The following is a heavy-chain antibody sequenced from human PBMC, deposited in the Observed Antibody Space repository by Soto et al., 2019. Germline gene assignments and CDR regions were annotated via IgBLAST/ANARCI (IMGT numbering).Heavy chain of an antibody. CDR1: GYTFTNND. CDR3: ARMESFGSLNWFDP. J-gene: IGHJ5*02. D-gene: IGHD5-18*01. CDR2: MNPGSGDT. Sequence: QVQLVQSGAEVKKPGASVKVSCKASGYTFTNNDVSWVRQATGQGLEWMGWMNPGSGDTGYAQKFQGRVTMTRDISIATVYRELNSLTSEDTAIYYCARMESFGSLNWFDPWGQGTLVTVSS. V-gene: IGHV1-8*02.